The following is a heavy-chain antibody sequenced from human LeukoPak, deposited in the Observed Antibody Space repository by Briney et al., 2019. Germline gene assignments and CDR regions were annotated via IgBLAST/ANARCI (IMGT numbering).Heavy chain of an antibody. V-gene: IGHV1-18*01. CDR3: ATYWHCSGGSCYPVDY. CDR2: ISAYNGNT. J-gene: IGHJ4*02. CDR1: GYTFTSYG. D-gene: IGHD2-15*01. Sequence: ASVKVSCKASGYTFTSYGISWVRQAPGQGLEWMGWISAYNGNTNYAQKLQGRVTMTTDTSTSTAYMELRSLRSDDTAVYYCATYWHCSGGSCYPVDYWGQGTLVTVSS.